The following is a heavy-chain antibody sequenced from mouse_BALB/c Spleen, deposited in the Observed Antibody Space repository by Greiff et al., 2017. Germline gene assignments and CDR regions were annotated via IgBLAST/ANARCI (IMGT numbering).Heavy chain of an antibody. Sequence: EVQRVESGGGLVKLGGSLKLSCAASGFTFSSYYMSWVRQTPEKRLELVAAINSNGGSTYYPDTVKGRFTISRDNAKNTLYLQMSSLKSEDTALYYCARHGAMDEYGGGSWFAYWGQGTLVTVSA. D-gene: IGHD1-1*02. CDR3: ARHGAMDEYGGGSWFAY. J-gene: IGHJ3*01. V-gene: IGHV5-6-2*01. CDR1: GFTFSSYY. CDR2: INSNGGST.